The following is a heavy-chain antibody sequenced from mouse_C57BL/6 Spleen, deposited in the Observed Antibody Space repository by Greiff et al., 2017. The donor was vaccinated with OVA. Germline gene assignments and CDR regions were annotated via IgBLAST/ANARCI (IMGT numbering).Heavy chain of an antibody. CDR2: IDPEDGET. D-gene: IGHD1-1*01. V-gene: IGHV14-2*01. CDR3: VRYPVVATPYWYFDV. CDR1: GFNIKDYY. J-gene: IGHJ1*03. Sequence: VQLQQSGAELVKPGASVKLSCTASGFNIKDYYMHWVKQRTEQGLEWIGRIDPEDGETKYAPKFQGKATITADTSSNTAYLQLSSLTSEDTAVYYCVRYPVVATPYWYFDVWGTGTTVTVSS.